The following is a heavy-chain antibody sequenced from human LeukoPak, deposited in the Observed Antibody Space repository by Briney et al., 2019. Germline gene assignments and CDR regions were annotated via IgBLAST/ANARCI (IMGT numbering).Heavy chain of an antibody. CDR2: INPSGGST. D-gene: IGHD1-14*01. V-gene: IGHV1-46*01. CDR3: ARAVNRYWYFDL. Sequence: ASVKVSCKASVYTFTSYYMHWVRQAPGQGLEWMGIINPSGGSTSYAQKFQGGVTMTRDTSTSTVYMELSSLKSEDTAVYYCARAVNRYWYFDLWGRGTLVTVSS. J-gene: IGHJ2*01. CDR1: VYTFTSYY.